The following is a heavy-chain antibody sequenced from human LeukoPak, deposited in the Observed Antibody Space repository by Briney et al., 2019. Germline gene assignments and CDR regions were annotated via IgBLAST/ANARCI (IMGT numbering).Heavy chain of an antibody. D-gene: IGHD4-17*01. Sequence: ASVKVSCKASGYTFTSYDINWVRQATGQGLEWMGGFDPEDGETIYAQKFQGRVTMTEDTSTDTAYMELSSLRSEDTAVYYCATVSPVTTVTIDAFDIWGQGTMVTVSS. CDR1: GYTFTSYD. CDR2: FDPEDGET. CDR3: ATVSPVTTVTIDAFDI. V-gene: IGHV1-24*01. J-gene: IGHJ3*02.